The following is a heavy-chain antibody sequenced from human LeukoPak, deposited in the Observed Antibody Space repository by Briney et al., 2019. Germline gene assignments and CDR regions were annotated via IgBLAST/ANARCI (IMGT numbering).Heavy chain of an antibody. Sequence: GGSLRLSRAASRFIFSSYGMHWVRQAPGKGLEWVAVISYDGSNKYYADSVKGRFTISRDNSKNTLYLQMNSLRAEDTAVYYCAKDGAYVWGSYRYTGPHYFDYWGQGTLVTVSS. D-gene: IGHD3-16*02. CDR3: AKDGAYVWGSYRYTGPHYFDY. V-gene: IGHV3-30*18. CDR2: ISYDGSNK. J-gene: IGHJ4*02. CDR1: RFIFSSYG.